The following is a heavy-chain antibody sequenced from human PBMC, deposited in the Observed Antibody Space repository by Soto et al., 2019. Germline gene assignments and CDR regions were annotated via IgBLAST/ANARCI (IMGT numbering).Heavy chain of an antibody. V-gene: IGHV4-39*01. J-gene: IGHJ6*03. D-gene: IGHD6-6*01. Sequence: PSETLSLTCTVSGGSISSSSYYWGWIRQPPGKGLEWIGSIYYSGSTYYNPSLKSRVTISVDTSKNQFSLKLSSVTAADTAVYYCASTQYSSSPFYYYYMDVWGKGTTVTVSS. CDR2: IYYSGST. CDR3: ASTQYSSSPFYYYYMDV. CDR1: GGSISSSSYY.